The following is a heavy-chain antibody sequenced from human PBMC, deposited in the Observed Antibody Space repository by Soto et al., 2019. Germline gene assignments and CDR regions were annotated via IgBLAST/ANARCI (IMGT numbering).Heavy chain of an antibody. J-gene: IGHJ6*02. CDR3: ARGETYLGV. V-gene: IGHV1-69*01. D-gene: IGHD3-16*01. Sequence: QVQLVQSGAEVKKPGSSVKVSCKTSRDTFNKYAFNWVRQAPGQGLEWMGWIIPIFSSRNYAEKFQGRVTITADDSTSTAYMELRSLIFEETAVYYGARGETYLGVWGQGTTVTVSS. CDR1: RDTFNKYA. CDR2: IIPIFSSR.